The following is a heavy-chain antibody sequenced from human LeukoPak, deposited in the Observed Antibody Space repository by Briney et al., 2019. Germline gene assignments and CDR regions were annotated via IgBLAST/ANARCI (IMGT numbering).Heavy chain of an antibody. CDR2: IIPIFGTA. CDR3: AGYCSGGSCYSEPDTYYYYGMDV. J-gene: IGHJ6*02. CDR1: GYTFTSNY. V-gene: IGHV1-69*13. D-gene: IGHD2-15*01. Sequence: SVKVSCKASGYTFTSNYIHWVRQAPGQGLEWMGGIIPIFGTANYAQKFQGRVTITADESTSTAYMELSSLRSEDTAVYYCAGYCSGGSCYSEPDTYYYYGMDVWGQGTTVTVSS.